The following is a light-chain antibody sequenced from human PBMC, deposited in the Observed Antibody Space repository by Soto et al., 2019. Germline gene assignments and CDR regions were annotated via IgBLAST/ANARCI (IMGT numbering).Light chain of an antibody. CDR2: AAS. V-gene: IGKV1-39*01. J-gene: IGKJ1*01. Sequence: DLQMTQSPSSLSASVGDRVTITCRATQSIDSYLNWYQQKPGKAPNLLIYAASSLQRGVPPRFSGSGSGTDFTLTISSLQPEDSATYYCQQSFNTPRTFGQGTKVEIK. CDR1: QSIDSY. CDR3: QQSFNTPRT.